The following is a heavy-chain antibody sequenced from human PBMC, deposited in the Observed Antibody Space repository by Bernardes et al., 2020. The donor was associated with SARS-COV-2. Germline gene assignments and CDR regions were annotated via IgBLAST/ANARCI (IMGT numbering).Heavy chain of an antibody. Sequence: GRSLRLSCAASGFIFNDYAMMWVRQAPGKGLEWVSTIVSSYSGTFYADAVRGRFTTSRDSAKMYLQMSSLRVDDTARYFCAKGRSGGRVDWFDPWGQGTLVIVAS. CDR3: AKGRSGGRVDWFDP. CDR2: IVSSYSGT. D-gene: IGHD2-15*01. CDR1: GFIFNDYA. V-gene: IGHV3-23*05. J-gene: IGHJ5*02.